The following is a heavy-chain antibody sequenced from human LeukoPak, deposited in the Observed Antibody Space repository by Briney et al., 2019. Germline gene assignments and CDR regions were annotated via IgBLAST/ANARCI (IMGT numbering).Heavy chain of an antibody. D-gene: IGHD6-13*01. CDR2: ISGSGGST. J-gene: IGHJ4*02. V-gene: IGHV3-23*01. Sequence: GGSLRLSCAASGFTFSSYAMSWVRQAPGKGLEWVSAISGSGGSTYYADSVKGRFTISRDNSKNTLYLQMNSLRAEDTAVYYCAKDGGLGGYIAAAGTGDYWGQGTLVTGSS. CDR1: GFTFSSYA. CDR3: AKDGGLGGYIAAAGTGDY.